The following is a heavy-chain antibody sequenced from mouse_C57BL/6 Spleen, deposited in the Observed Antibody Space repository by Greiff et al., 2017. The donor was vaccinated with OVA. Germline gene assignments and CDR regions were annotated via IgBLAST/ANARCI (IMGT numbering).Heavy chain of an antibody. CDR3: TGAYYRTYYAMDY. Sequence: QVQLKESGAELVRPGASVTLSCKASGYTFTDYAMHWVKQTPVHGLEWIGAIDPETGGTAYNQKFKGKARLTADKSSSTAYMEIRSLTSEDSAVYYCTGAYYRTYYAMDYGGQGTSVTVSA. CDR1: GYTFTDYA. CDR2: IDPETGGT. J-gene: IGHJ4*01. D-gene: IGHD2-12*01. V-gene: IGHV1-15*01.